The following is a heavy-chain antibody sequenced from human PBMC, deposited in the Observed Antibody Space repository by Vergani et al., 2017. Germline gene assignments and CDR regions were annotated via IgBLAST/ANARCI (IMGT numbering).Heavy chain of an antibody. CDR1: GGSISSGSYY. Sequence: QVQLQESGPGLVKPSQTLSLTCTVSGGSISSGSYYWSWIRQPAGKGLEWIGYIYSTGSTNYNPSLNSRVTMSVDTSKNQFSLKLRSVTAADTAVYFCARVMYRDEASTGYRLEGMYIWGQGTTVTISS. CDR2: IYSTGST. V-gene: IGHV4-61*10. J-gene: IGHJ6*02. CDR3: ARVMYRDEASTGYRLEGMYI. D-gene: IGHD3-9*01.